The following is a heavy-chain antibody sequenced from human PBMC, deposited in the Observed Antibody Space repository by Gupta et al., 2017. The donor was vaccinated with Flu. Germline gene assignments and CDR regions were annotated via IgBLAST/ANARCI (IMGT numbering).Heavy chain of an antibody. Sequence: QVQLQQWGAGLLKPSETLSLTCAVYGGSFSGYYWSWIRQPPGKGLEWIGEINHSGSTNSNPSLKSRVTISVDTSKNQFSLKLSSVTAADTAVYYCARAYLDGYNSRAINYWGQGTLVTVSS. J-gene: IGHJ4*02. CDR1: GGSFSGYY. CDR3: ARAYLDGYNSRAINY. V-gene: IGHV4-34*01. D-gene: IGHD5-24*01. CDR2: INHSGST.